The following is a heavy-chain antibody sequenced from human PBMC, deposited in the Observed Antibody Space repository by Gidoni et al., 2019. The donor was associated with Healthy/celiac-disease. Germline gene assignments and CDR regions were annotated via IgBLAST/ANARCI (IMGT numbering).Heavy chain of an antibody. CDR2: ISWNSGSI. D-gene: IGHD3-10*01. V-gene: IGHV3-9*01. Sequence: EVQLVESGGGLVQPGRSLRLSCAASGFTFDDYAMHWVRQAPGKGLGWVSGISWNSGSIGYADSVKGRFTISRDNAKNSLYLQMNSLRAEDTALYYCAKDMDPHYYGSGSYPDYWGQGTLVTVSS. CDR3: AKDMDPHYYGSGSYPDY. J-gene: IGHJ4*02. CDR1: GFTFDDYA.